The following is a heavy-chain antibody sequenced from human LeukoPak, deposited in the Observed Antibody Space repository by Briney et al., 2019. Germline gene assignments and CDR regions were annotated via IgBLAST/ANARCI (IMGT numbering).Heavy chain of an antibody. Sequence: PSETLSLTCAVSDYSIRSGYYWGWIRQPAGKGLEWIGRIYTSGSTNYNPSLKSRVTISVDTSKNQFSLKLSSVTVADTAVYYCARENYDFWSGYYFIPWGQGTLVTVSS. V-gene: IGHV4-61*02. D-gene: IGHD3-3*01. CDR1: DYSIRSGYY. CDR3: ARENYDFWSGYYFIP. CDR2: IYTSGST. J-gene: IGHJ5*02.